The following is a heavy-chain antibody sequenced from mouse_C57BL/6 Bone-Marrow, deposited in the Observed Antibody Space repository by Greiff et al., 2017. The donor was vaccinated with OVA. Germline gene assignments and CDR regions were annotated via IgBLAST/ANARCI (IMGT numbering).Heavy chain of an antibody. CDR1: GYNFTSYW. CDR2: IDPSDSYT. Sequence: QVQLQQPGAELVMPGASVKLSCKASGYNFTSYWMHWVKQRPGQGLEWIGEIDPSDSYTNYNQKFKGKSTLTVDKSSSTAYMQLSSLTSEDSAVYYCAREAPDYYAMDYWGQGTSVTVSS. CDR3: AREAPDYYAMDY. V-gene: IGHV1-69*01. J-gene: IGHJ4*01.